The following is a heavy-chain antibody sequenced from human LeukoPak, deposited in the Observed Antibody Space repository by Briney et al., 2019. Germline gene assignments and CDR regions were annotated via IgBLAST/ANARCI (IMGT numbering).Heavy chain of an antibody. D-gene: IGHD6-19*01. Sequence: GGSLRLSCAASGFTFDDYAMHWVRQGPGKGLEWVSGISWNSDSIGYADSVKGRFTISRDNAKNSLYLQMNSLRAEDTALYYCAKVGAAVSGVFDYWGQGTLVTVSS. V-gene: IGHV3-9*01. J-gene: IGHJ4*02. CDR3: AKVGAAVSGVFDY. CDR2: ISWNSDSI. CDR1: GFTFDDYA.